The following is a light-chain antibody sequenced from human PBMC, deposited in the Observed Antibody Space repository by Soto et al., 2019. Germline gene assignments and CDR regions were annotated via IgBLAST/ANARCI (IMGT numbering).Light chain of an antibody. CDR1: SSDVGRYNY. J-gene: IGLJ1*01. CDR3: NSYTSRSTYV. V-gene: IGLV2-14*01. CDR2: DVS. Sequence: QSALTQPASVSGSPGQSITISCTGTSSDVGRYNYVSWYQQHPGKAPKLIIYDVSNRPSGVSNRFSGSKSGNTASLTISGLQAEDEDDYYCNSYTSRSTYVFGTGTKLTVL.